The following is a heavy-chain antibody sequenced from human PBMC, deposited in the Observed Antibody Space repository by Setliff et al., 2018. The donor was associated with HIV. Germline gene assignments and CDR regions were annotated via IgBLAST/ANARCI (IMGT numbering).Heavy chain of an antibody. V-gene: IGHV3-7*01. Sequence: EGSLRLSCATSGFTFSNFWMTWVRQAPGKGLEWVADIKEDGSETFYVDSVKGRFTMSRDNAKNLVYLEMNSLKVEDTAVYYCARDATRGGDCDFWGQGTLVTVSS. CDR3: ARDATRGGDCDF. CDR1: GFTFSNFW. D-gene: IGHD1-26*01. J-gene: IGHJ4*02. CDR2: IKEDGSET.